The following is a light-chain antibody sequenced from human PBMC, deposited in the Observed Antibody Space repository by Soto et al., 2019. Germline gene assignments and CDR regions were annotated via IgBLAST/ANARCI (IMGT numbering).Light chain of an antibody. CDR1: QSISNY. CDR3: QQSSTPPRT. Sequence: DIHMTQSPSSLSASVGDRVTITCRASQSISNYLNWYQQKPGKAPKLLIFAASSLQSGVPSRFSGSGSGTDFTLVISSLQPEDFATYYCQQSSTPPRTFGPGIKVEVK. J-gene: IGKJ3*01. V-gene: IGKV1-39*01. CDR2: AAS.